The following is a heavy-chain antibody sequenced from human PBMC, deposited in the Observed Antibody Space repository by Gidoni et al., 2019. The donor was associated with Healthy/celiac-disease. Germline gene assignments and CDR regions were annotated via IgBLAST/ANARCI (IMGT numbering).Heavy chain of an antibody. V-gene: IGHV3-23*01. J-gene: IGHJ4*02. Sequence: EVQLLESGGGLVQPGGSLRLSCAASGFTFSSYAMSWGRQAPGKGLEWVSAISGSGGSTYYADSVKGRFTISRDNSKNTLYLQMNSLRAEDTAVYYCAKLPLMVYALALFDYWGQGTLVTVSS. CDR1: GFTFSSYA. CDR3: AKLPLMVYALALFDY. D-gene: IGHD2-8*01. CDR2: ISGSGGST.